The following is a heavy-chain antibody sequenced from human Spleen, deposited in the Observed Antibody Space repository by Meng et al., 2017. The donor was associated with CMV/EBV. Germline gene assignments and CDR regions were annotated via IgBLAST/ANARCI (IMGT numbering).Heavy chain of an antibody. D-gene: IGHD2-21*01. CDR3: ARDLAYCGGDCYSV. Sequence: SETLSLTCTVSGGSISSNYWNWIRQSPGKGLEWIGNIYYSGSASYNPALRSRVTISVDTSKNQVSLKLRSVTAADTALYYCARDLAYCGGDCYSVWGQGKQVTVSS. J-gene: IGHJ4*02. CDR1: GGSISSNY. CDR2: IYYSGSA. V-gene: IGHV4-59*01.